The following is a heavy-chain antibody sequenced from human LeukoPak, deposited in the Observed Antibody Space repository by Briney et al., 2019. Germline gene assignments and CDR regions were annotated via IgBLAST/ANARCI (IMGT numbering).Heavy chain of an antibody. Sequence: PSETLSLTCAVYGGSFSGYYWSWIRQPPGKGLEWIGEINHSGSTHYNPSLKSRVTISVDTSKNQFSLKLSSVTAADTAVYYCARDGPRSGYDLGHFDNLGQGTLVTASS. CDR3: ARDGPRSGYDLGHFDN. J-gene: IGHJ4*02. V-gene: IGHV4-34*01. CDR2: INHSGST. CDR1: GGSFSGYY. D-gene: IGHD5-12*01.